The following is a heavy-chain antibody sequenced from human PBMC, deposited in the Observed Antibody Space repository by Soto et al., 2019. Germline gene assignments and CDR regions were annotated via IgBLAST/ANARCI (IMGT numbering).Heavy chain of an antibody. V-gene: IGHV1-18*01. CDR1: GYSFITYA. Sequence: QVQLVQSGAEVRKPGASVQVSCKTSGYSFITYAISWVRQAPGQGLEWMGYISAHDGNTNYAQKLQARVTMTTDTPTSTAYMELRSLTSDDTAVYYCGIVGSASSPIDYWGPGTLVTVSS. CDR2: ISAHDGNT. J-gene: IGHJ4*02. CDR3: GIVGSASSPIDY. D-gene: IGHD6-6*01.